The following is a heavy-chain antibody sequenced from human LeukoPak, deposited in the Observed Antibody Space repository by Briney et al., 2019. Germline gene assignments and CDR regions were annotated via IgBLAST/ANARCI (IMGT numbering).Heavy chain of an antibody. CDR2: ISWNSGSI. Sequence: GGSLRLSCAASGFTFDDYAMHWVRQAPVKGLEWVSGISWNSGSIGYADSVKGRFTISRDNAKNSLYLQMNSLRAEDTALYYCAKDSLSGYYPVLGYYFDYWGQGTLVTVSS. V-gene: IGHV3-9*01. CDR1: GFTFDDYA. J-gene: IGHJ4*02. D-gene: IGHD3-22*01. CDR3: AKDSLSGYYPVLGYYFDY.